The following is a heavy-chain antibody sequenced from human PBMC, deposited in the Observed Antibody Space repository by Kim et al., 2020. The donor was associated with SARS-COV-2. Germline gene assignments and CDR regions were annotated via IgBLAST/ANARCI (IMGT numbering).Heavy chain of an antibody. D-gene: IGHD4-17*01. Sequence: GGSLRLSCAASGFVFKDYEMNWVRQAPGKGLEWLSYISHNRPTKYYADSVKGRFTISRDNAKNSLYLQMNSLRVEDTAVYYCARSANQYSDFYYYYAMDVWGQGTTVTVSS. CDR3: ARSANQYSDFYYYYAMDV. CDR2: ISHNRPTK. J-gene: IGHJ6*02. CDR1: GFVFKDYE. V-gene: IGHV3-48*03.